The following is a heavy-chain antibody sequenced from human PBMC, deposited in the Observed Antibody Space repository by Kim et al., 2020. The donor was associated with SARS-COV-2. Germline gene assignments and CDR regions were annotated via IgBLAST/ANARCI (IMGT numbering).Heavy chain of an antibody. CDR1: GYTFTGYY. Sequence: ASVKVSCKASGYTFTGYYMHWVRQAPGQGLEWMGRINPNSGGTNYAQKLQGRVTMTRDTSISTAYMELSRLRSDDTAVYYCARDLKLLVVVAANPGYWGQGTLVTVSS. D-gene: IGHD2-15*01. V-gene: IGHV1-2*06. J-gene: IGHJ4*02. CDR3: ARDLKLLVVVAANPGY. CDR2: INPNSGGT.